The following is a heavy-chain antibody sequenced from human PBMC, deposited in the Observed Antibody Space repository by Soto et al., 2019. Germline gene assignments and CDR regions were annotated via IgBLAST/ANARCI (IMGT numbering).Heavy chain of an antibody. Sequence: GGSLRLSCAASGFTFSSYAMSWVRQAPGKGLEWVSAISGSGGSTYYADSVKGRFTISRDNSKNTLYLQMNSLRAEDTAVYYCAKGFTIVVVTAMDSWGQGTLVTVSS. CDR1: GFTFSSYA. V-gene: IGHV3-23*01. CDR2: ISGSGGST. J-gene: IGHJ4*02. CDR3: AKGFTIVVVTAMDS. D-gene: IGHD2-21*02.